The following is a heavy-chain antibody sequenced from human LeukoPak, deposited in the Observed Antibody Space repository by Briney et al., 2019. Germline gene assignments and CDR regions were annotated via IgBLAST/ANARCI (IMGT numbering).Heavy chain of an antibody. J-gene: IGHJ4*02. CDR2: IYYSGST. D-gene: IGHD2-21*01. CDR3: ARHSDLVLFDY. V-gene: IGHV4-39*01. Sequence: SETLSLTCTVSGGSISSSSYYWGWIRQPPGKGLEWIGSIYYSGSTYYNPSLKSRVTISVDTSKNQFSLKLSSVTAADTAVYYCARHSDLVLFDYWGQGTLVTVSS. CDR1: GGSISSSSYY.